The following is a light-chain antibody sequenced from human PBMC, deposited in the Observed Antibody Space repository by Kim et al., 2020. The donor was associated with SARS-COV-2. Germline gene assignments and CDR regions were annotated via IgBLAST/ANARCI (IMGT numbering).Light chain of an antibody. CDR3: QAWDSGTVV. CDR2: QDT. Sequence: SMSPGQTASITCSGVKLGDKYVCWYQQKPGHSPVLVIYQDTKRPSGIPERFSGSSSGNTATLTISGTQAMDEADYYCQAWDSGTVVFGGGTQLTVL. CDR1: KLGDKY. J-gene: IGLJ2*01. V-gene: IGLV3-1*01.